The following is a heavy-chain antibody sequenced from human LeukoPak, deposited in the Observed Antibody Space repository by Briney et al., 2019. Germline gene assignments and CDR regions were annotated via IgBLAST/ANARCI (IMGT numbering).Heavy chain of an antibody. CDR2: IQFDGSDK. J-gene: IGHJ4*02. D-gene: IGHD1-26*01. Sequence: PGGSLRLSCAASGFIFSTYGMHWVRQAPGKGLEWVAFIQFDGSDKYYADSVKGRFTISRDNSKNTLYLQMNSLRAEDTAVYYCARASRAFFDYWGQGTLVTVSS. V-gene: IGHV3-30*02. CDR3: ARASRAFFDY. CDR1: GFIFSTYG.